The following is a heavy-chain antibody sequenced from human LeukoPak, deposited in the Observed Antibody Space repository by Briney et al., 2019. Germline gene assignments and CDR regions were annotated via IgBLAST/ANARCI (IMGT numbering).Heavy chain of an antibody. V-gene: IGHV1-46*01. J-gene: IGHJ4*02. CDR3: ARVEMATIVYFDY. CDR2: INPSGGST. CDR1: GYTFTSYY. D-gene: IGHD5-24*01. Sequence: ASVKVSCKASGYTFTSYYMHWVRQAPGQGLEWMGIINPSGGSTRYAQKFQGRVTMTRDTSTSTVYMELRSLRSEDTAVYYCARVEMATIVYFDYWGQGTLVTVSS.